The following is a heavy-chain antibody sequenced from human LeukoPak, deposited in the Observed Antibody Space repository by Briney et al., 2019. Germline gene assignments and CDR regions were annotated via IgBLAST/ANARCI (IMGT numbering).Heavy chain of an antibody. Sequence: GGSLRLSCAASGFTVSSNYMSWVRQAPGKGLVWVSRINSDGSNIDGSRITYADSVKGRFTISRDNAKNTLYLQMNSLRAEDTAVYYCVREGFANLLWDYWGQGTLVTVSS. J-gene: IGHJ4*02. CDR1: GFTVSSNY. CDR3: VREGFANLLWDY. V-gene: IGHV3-74*01. D-gene: IGHD3-10*01. CDR2: INSDGSNIDGSRI.